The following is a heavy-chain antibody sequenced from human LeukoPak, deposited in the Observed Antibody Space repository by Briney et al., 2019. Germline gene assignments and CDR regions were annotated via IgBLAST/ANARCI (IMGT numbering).Heavy chain of an antibody. D-gene: IGHD3-16*02. CDR2: IRHDTITK. CDR1: GFTFSTYG. Sequence: PGGSLRLSCTASGFTFSTYGMHWVRQAPGKGLEWVAFIRHDTITKYYADSVKGRFTISRDNSKNTLYLQMNSLRPEDTAVYSCAKGMITFGGVIVHWGQGTLVTVSS. CDR3: AKGMITFGGVIVH. J-gene: IGHJ4*02. V-gene: IGHV3-30*02.